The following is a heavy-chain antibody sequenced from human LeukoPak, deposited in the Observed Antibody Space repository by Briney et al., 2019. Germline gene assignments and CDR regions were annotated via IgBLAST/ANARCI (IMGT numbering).Heavy chain of an antibody. D-gene: IGHD3-22*01. J-gene: IGHJ4*02. Sequence: GGSLRLSCAASGFTSSSYAMSWVRQAPGKGLEWVSAISGSGGSTYYADSVKGRFTISRDNSKNTLYLQMNSLRAEDTAVYYCAKSRAYDSSGYSSSYFDYWGQGTLVTVSS. CDR1: GFTSSSYA. CDR2: ISGSGGST. V-gene: IGHV3-23*01. CDR3: AKSRAYDSSGYSSSYFDY.